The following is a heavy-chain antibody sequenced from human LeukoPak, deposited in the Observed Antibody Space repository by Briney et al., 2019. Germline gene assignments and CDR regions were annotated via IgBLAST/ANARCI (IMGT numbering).Heavy chain of an antibody. CDR2: IWYDGSKK. D-gene: IGHD4-23*01. CDR1: GFTFSSYW. J-gene: IGHJ2*01. V-gene: IGHV3-33*08. CDR3: ARDPYTDYDGYYFDH. Sequence: PGGSLRLSCAASGFTFSSYWMHWVRQAPGKGLEWVALIWYDGSKKYYADSVKGRFTISRANSMRTLFLEVNSLRVEDTAVYYCARDPYTDYDGYYFDHWGRGTQVVVSS.